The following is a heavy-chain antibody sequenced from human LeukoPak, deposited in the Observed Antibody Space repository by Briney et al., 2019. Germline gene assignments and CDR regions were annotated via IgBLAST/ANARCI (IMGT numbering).Heavy chain of an antibody. D-gene: IGHD5-18*01. Sequence: ASVKVSCKASGYTFSSYGVTWVRQAPGQGLEWMGWISAHTGHTSYAQKLQDRITMTTDTSTSTAYMELRSLRSDDTAVYFCARASGYSYGPRGYWGQGTLVTVSS. CDR2: ISAHTGHT. CDR3: ARASGYSYGPRGY. J-gene: IGHJ4*02. CDR1: GYTFSSYG. V-gene: IGHV1-18*01.